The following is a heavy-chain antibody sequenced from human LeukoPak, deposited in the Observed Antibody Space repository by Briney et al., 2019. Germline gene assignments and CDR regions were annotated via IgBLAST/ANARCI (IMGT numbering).Heavy chain of an antibody. J-gene: IGHJ5*02. CDR3: ARGHGSGSYYPHP. V-gene: IGHV1-69*04. CDR2: IIPILGIA. CDR1: GGTFSSYA. Sequence: SVKVSCKASGGTFSSYAISWVRQAPGQGLEWMGRIIPILGIANYAQKFQGRVTITADKSTSTAYMELSSLRSEDTAVYYCARGHGSGSYYPHPWGQGTLVTVSS. D-gene: IGHD3-10*01.